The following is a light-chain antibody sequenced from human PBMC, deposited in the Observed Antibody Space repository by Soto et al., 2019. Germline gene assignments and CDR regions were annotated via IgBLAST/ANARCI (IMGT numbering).Light chain of an antibody. CDR3: VDACQSAVT. CDR1: QSLVHRDGNTY. CDR2: KLS. V-gene: IGKV2-24*01. J-gene: IGKJ4*01. Sequence: DIVMTQTPLSSPVTLGQPASISCRSSQSLVHRDGNTYVSWLQQRQGQPPRLLINKLSNRFSGVPARFSGSGAGTDFALTISRVEAGDVAVYYCVDACQSAVTFGGGTMVEIK.